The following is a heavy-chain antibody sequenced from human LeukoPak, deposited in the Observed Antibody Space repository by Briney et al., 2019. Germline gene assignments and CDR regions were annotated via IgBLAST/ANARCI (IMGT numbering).Heavy chain of an antibody. CDR2: IYHSGST. J-gene: IGHJ5*02. V-gene: IGHV4-38-2*02. D-gene: IGHD3-3*01. CDR3: ARHHYDFWSGYPNWFDP. CDR1: GGSISSYY. Sequence: PSETLSLTCTVSGGSISSYYWGWIRQPPGKGLEWIGSIYHSGSTYYNPSLKSRVTISVDTSKNQFSLKLSSVTAADTAVYYCARHHYDFWSGYPNWFDPWGQGTLVTVSS.